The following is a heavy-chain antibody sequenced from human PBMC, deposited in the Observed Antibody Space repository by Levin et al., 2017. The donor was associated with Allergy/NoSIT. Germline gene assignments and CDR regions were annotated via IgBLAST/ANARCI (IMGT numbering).Heavy chain of an antibody. Sequence: GESLKISCAASGFTFTRYAMSWVRQAPGKGLEWVSGITGSGDRTYYADSVKGRFTISRDNSQNTLYLQMNNLRIEDTAVYYCAKVSPSLDYWGQGTPVTVSS. D-gene: IGHD3-3*02. CDR1: GFTFTRYA. J-gene: IGHJ4*02. CDR2: ITGSGDRT. V-gene: IGHV3-23*01. CDR3: AKVSPSLDY.